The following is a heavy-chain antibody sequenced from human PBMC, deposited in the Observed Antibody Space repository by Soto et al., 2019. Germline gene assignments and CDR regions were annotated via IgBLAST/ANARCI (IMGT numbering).Heavy chain of an antibody. CDR3: TRVFLGFYKSWSSCFDP. V-gene: IGHV3-49*03. Sequence: PGGSLILSCTASGFTFGDYAMSWFLQAPGKGLEWVGFIRSKAYGGTTEYAASVKGRFTISRDDSKSIAYLQMDSLKAEDTAVYYCTRVFLGFYKSWSSCFDPWGQGTLVTVSS. CDR2: IRSKAYGGTT. CDR1: GFTFGDYA. D-gene: IGHD3-3*01. J-gene: IGHJ5*02.